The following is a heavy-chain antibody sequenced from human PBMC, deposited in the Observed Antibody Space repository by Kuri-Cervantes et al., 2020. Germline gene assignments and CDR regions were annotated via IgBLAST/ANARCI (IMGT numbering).Heavy chain of an antibody. Sequence: GESLKISCAASGFTFSSYFMHWVRQAPGKGLEWVAVISYDGSNKYYADSVKGRFTISRDISKNTVYLQMNSLRAEDTALYYCAKVDCSGGNCYDYYWGQGTLVTVSS. CDR1: GFTFSSYF. V-gene: IGHV3-30-3*01. D-gene: IGHD2-15*01. CDR3: AKVDCSGGNCYDYY. CDR2: ISYDGSNK. J-gene: IGHJ4*02.